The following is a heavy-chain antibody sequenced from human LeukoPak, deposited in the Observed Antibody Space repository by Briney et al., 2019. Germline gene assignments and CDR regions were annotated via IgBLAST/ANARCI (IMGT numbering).Heavy chain of an antibody. J-gene: IGHJ4*02. CDR2: ISGSGGST. Sequence: GGSLRLSCAASGLTFSSYAMSWVRQAPGKGLEWVSAISGSGGSTYYADSVKGRFTISRDNSKNTLYLQMNSLRAEDTAVYYCANGPYYGSGSYYIVPFDYWGQGTLVTVSS. D-gene: IGHD3-10*01. CDR3: ANGPYYGSGSYYIVPFDY. CDR1: GLTFSSYA. V-gene: IGHV3-23*01.